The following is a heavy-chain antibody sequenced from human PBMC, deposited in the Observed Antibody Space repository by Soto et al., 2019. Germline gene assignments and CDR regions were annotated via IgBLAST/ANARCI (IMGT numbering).Heavy chain of an antibody. J-gene: IGHJ6*02. D-gene: IGHD3-22*01. CDR1: GFTFSSYA. V-gene: IGHV3-30-3*01. CDR3: ARDHSYYYDSSGFPITYGMDV. CDR2: ISYDGSNK. Sequence: GGSLRLSYAASGFTFSSYAMHWVRQAPGKGLEWVAVISYDGSNKYYADSVKGRFTISRDNSKNTLYLQMNSLRAEDTAVYYCARDHSYYYDSSGFPITYGMDVWGQGTTVTVSS.